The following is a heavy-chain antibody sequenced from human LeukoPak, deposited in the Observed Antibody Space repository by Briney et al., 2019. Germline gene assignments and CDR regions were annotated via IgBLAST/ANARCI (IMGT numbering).Heavy chain of an antibody. CDR1: GLTSSSYG. D-gene: IGHD1-26*01. CDR3: ARVGSGSYFLDGFDI. J-gene: IGHJ3*02. V-gene: IGHV3-33*01. CDR2: IWYDGSIK. Sequence: GGSLRLSCAASGLTSSSYGMHWVRQAPGKGLEWVAVIWYDGSIKYYADSVKGRFTISRDNPKNTLYLQMNSLRAEDTAVYYCARVGSGSYFLDGFDIWGQGTMVTVSS.